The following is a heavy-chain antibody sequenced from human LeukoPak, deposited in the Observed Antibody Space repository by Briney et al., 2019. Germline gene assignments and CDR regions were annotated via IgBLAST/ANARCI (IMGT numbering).Heavy chain of an antibody. CDR2: ISGSSIYI. CDR3: ARDPPYYVCSGYYYDY. V-gene: IGHV3-21*01. J-gene: IGHJ4*02. CDR1: GFTFSTYS. D-gene: IGHD3-22*01. Sequence: GGSLRLSCAASGFTFSTYSMNWVRQAPGKGLEWVSSISGSSIYIYYADSVKGRFTISRDNAKNSLYLQMNSLRAEDTAVYYCARDPPYYVCSGYYYDYWGQGTLVTVSS.